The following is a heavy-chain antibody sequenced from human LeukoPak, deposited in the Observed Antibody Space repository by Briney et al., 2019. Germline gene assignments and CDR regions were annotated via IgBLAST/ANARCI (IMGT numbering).Heavy chain of an antibody. CDR3: ARARVRSYSYDSSGFYTSDWHFDL. D-gene: IGHD3-22*01. J-gene: IGHJ2*01. Sequence: SETLSLTCTVSGDSISSYYWSWIRQPPGKGLEWIGYIYSSGSTKYNPSLKSRVTISVDTSKNQFSLKLSSVTAADTAVYYCARARVRSYSYDSSGFYTSDWHFDLWGRGALVTVPS. CDR1: GDSISSYY. V-gene: IGHV4-59*01. CDR2: IYSSGST.